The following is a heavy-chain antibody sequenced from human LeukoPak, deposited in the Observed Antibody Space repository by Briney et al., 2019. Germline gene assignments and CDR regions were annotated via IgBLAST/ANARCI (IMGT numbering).Heavy chain of an antibody. CDR1: GGSFSGYY. D-gene: IGHD5-12*01. Sequence: SETLSLTCTVYGGSFSGYYWSWIRQPPGKGLEWIGEINHSGSTNYNPSLKSRVTISVDTSKNQFSLKLSSVTAADTAVYYCARGTDIVATLDYWGQGTLVTVSS. CDR3: ARGTDIVATLDY. J-gene: IGHJ4*02. V-gene: IGHV4-34*01. CDR2: INHSGST.